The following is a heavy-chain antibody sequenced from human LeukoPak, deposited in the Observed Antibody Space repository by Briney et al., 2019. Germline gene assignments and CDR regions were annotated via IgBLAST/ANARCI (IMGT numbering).Heavy chain of an antibody. J-gene: IGHJ4*02. V-gene: IGHV3-23*01. CDR2: ISGSGGST. CDR1: GFTFSSYG. D-gene: IGHD1-20*01. CDR3: AKDSPLTGTTPKGL. Sequence: PGRSLRLSCAASGFTFSSYGMHWVRQAPGKGLEWVSAISGSGGSTYYADSVKGRFTISRDNSKNTLYLQMNSLRAEDTAVYYCAKDSPLTGTTPKGLWGQGTLVTVSS.